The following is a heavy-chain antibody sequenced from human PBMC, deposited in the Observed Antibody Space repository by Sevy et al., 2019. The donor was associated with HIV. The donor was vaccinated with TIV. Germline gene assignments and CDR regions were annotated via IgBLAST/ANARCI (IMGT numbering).Heavy chain of an antibody. CDR3: AKDPIWFGELLRPGHDAFDI. CDR1: GFTFSSYG. D-gene: IGHD3-10*01. V-gene: IGHV3-30*18. Sequence: GGSLRLSCAASGFTFSSYGMHWVRQAPGKGLEWVAVISYDGSNKYYADSVKGRFTISRDNSKNTLYLQMNSLRDEDTAVYYCAKDPIWFGELLRPGHDAFDIWGQGTMVTVSS. J-gene: IGHJ3*02. CDR2: ISYDGSNK.